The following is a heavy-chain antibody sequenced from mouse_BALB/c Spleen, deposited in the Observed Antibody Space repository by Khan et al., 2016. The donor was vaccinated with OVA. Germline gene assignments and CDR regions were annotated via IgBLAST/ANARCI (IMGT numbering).Heavy chain of an antibody. V-gene: IGHV5-6-4*01. J-gene: IGHJ2*01. CDR3: TRHRGYYGYNPYFDY. Sequence: EVELVESGGDLVRPGGSLKLSCAASGFSFSTYSMSWVRQTPEKRLEWVATISSGGSYTYSPDSVTGRFTISRDNAKNTLYLQMSSLKSEDTAMYYCTRHRGYYGYNPYFDYWGQGTTLTVSS. CDR1: GFSFSTYS. D-gene: IGHD1-1*01. CDR2: ISSGGSYT.